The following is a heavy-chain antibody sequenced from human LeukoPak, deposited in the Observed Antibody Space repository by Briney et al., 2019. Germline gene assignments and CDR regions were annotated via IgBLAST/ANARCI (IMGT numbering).Heavy chain of an antibody. V-gene: IGHV1-8*01. CDR3: TRGFTDGGWYYFDY. J-gene: IGHJ4*02. Sequence: ASVKVSCKASGFIFTRYDINWVRQATGQGLEWMGWMNPDSGNTDYAQKFQGRVTMTRDTSITTAYMELSSLRSEDTAVYYCTRGFTDGGWYYFDYWGQGTLVTVSS. D-gene: IGHD2-8*02. CDR1: GFIFTRYD. CDR2: MNPDSGNT.